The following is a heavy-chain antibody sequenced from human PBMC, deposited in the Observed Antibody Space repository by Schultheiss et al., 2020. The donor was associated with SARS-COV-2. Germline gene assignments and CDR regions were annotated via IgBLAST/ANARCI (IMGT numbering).Heavy chain of an antibody. D-gene: IGHD6-6*01. V-gene: IGHV1-2*02. Sequence: ASVKVSCKASGYTFTSYGISWVRQAPGQGLEWMGWINPNSGGTNYAQKFQGRVTMTRDTSISTAYMELSRLRSDDTAVYYCARDRSIAAPVDYWGQGTLVTVSS. CDR1: GYTFTSYG. CDR3: ARDRSIAAPVDY. CDR2: INPNSGGT. J-gene: IGHJ4*02.